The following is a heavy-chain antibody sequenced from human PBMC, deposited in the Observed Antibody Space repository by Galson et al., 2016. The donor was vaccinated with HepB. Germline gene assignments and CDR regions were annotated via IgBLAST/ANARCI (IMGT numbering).Heavy chain of an antibody. CDR1: GFTFNNYA. D-gene: IGHD2-2*01. CDR3: AKDQLIVIVPAAGNWFDP. CDR2: IGGSGGGT. Sequence: LRLSCAAAGFTFNNYAMHWVRQAPGKGLEWVSGIGGSGGGTHYADSVKGRFTITRDNSKNTIYLQMNSLRAEDTAIYYCAKDQLIVIVPAAGNWFDPWGQGTLVTVSS. V-gene: IGHV3-23*01. J-gene: IGHJ5*02.